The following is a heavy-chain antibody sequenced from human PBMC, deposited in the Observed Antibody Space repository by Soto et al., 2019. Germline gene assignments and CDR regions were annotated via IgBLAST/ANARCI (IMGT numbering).Heavy chain of an antibody. CDR3: AKSPDFYYDGMDV. CDR2: ISGSGANT. Sequence: EVQLVESGGGLVQPGGSLRLSCAASGFTFSGYAMTWVRQAPGKGLEWVSSISGSGANTYYADSVKGRFTISRDNSKNKLSLQMTSLRADDTAVYYCAKSPDFYYDGMDVWGQGTTVTVSS. V-gene: IGHV3-23*04. J-gene: IGHJ6*02. CDR1: GFTFSGYA.